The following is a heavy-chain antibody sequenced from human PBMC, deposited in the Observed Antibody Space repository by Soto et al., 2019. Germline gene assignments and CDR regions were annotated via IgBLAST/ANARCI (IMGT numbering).Heavy chain of an antibody. V-gene: IGHV2-5*02. CDR2: LYSDEDK. CDR1: GFSLNASGVG. D-gene: IGHD3-10*01. CDR3: AHTITMFRTRRDV. Sequence: QITLKESGPALVKPTQTLTLTCAFSGFSLNASGVGVGWIRQPPGKALEWLALLYSDEDKRYSPSLKSRLTVSKDTSKNQVLLTMTNMDPVDTATYVCAHTITMFRTRRDVWGKGTTVTVSS. J-gene: IGHJ6*04.